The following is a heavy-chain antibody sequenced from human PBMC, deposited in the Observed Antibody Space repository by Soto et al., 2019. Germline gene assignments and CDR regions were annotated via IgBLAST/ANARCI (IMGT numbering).Heavy chain of an antibody. CDR3: HGYGY. CDR2: IYSGGST. D-gene: IGHD5-12*01. V-gene: IGHV3-53*01. CDR1: GFSVTANC. Sequence: EVQVVESGGGLIQPGGSLRLSCEVSGFSVTANCISWVRQAPGKGLEWVSVIYSGGSTYYIDSVKGRFSISRDISKNTLYLQMNSLRAEDTAVYYCHGYGYWGQGTLVTVSS. J-gene: IGHJ4*02.